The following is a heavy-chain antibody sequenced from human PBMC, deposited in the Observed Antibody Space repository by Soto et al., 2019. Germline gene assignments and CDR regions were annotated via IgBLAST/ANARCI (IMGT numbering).Heavy chain of an antibody. D-gene: IGHD2-2*01. CDR2: ISAYNGNT. CDR3: ARACTSTICYLDY. J-gene: IGHJ4*02. V-gene: IGHV1-18*04. CDR1: GYTFTSYG. Sequence: GASVKVSCKASGYTFTSYGISWVRQAPGQGREWMGWISAYNGNTNYPQKLQGRVTMTTDTSTSTAYMELRSLRSDDTAAYYCARACTSTICYLDYWGQGTLVTVSS.